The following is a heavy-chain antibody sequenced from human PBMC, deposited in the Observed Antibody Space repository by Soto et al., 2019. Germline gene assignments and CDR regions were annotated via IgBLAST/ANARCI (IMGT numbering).Heavy chain of an antibody. Sequence: GGSLRLSCAASGFTFSSYEMNWVRQAPGKGLEWVSYISSSGSTIYYADSVKGRFTISRDNAKNSLYLQMNSLRAEDTAVYYCARVSRLSSGWNYYFDYWGQGTLVTVSS. V-gene: IGHV3-48*03. CDR1: GFTFSSYE. CDR2: ISSSGSTI. CDR3: ARVSRLSSGWNYYFDY. D-gene: IGHD6-19*01. J-gene: IGHJ4*02.